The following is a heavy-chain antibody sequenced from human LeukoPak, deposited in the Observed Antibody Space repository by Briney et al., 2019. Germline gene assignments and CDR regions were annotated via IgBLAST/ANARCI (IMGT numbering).Heavy chain of an antibody. J-gene: IGHJ5*02. D-gene: IGHD3-16*02. V-gene: IGHV1-2*02. CDR2: INPNSGGT. CDR1: GYTFTGHY. CDR3: ARGRGDYVWGSYRSSWFDP. Sequence: ASVKVSCKASGYTFTGHYMHWVRQAPGQGLEWMGWINPNSGGTNYAQKFQGRVTMTRDTSISTAYMELSRLRSDDTAVYYCARGRGDYVWGSYRSSWFDPRGQGTLVTVSS.